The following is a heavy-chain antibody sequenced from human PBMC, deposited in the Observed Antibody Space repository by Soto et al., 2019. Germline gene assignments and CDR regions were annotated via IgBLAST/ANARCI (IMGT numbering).Heavy chain of an antibody. CDR3: ARPVIGSSRAFDI. CDR1: GFAFSSHP. CDR2: ISDGGDLT. D-gene: IGHD3-10*01. J-gene: IGHJ3*02. V-gene: IGHV3-23*01. Sequence: GGSLRLSCAASGFAFSSHPMSWVRQAPEKGLEWVAGISDGGDLTYNADSVRGRFTISRDNSRNTLYLQMNRLRAEDTAVYYCARPVIGSSRAFDIWGQGTMVTVSS.